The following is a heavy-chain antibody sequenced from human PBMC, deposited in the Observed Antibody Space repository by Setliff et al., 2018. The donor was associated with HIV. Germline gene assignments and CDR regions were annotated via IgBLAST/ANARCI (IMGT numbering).Heavy chain of an antibody. CDR3: AGGEVRSRYVSSRAPFYHYYYYMDV. V-gene: IGHV4-34*01. J-gene: IGHJ6*03. D-gene: IGHD6-13*01. CDR1: GGSISSYS. CDR2: INYSGST. Sequence: SETLSLTCTVSGGSISSYSWSWIRQPPEKGLEWIGKINYSGSTDYNSSLRSRVTISVDTSKNQISLKLTSVTAADTAVYYCAGGEVRSRYVSSRAPFYHYYYYMDVWGKGTTVTVSS.